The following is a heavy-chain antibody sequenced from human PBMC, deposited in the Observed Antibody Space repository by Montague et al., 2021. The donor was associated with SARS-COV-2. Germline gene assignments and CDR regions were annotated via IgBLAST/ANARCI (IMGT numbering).Heavy chain of an antibody. J-gene: IGHJ5*02. D-gene: IGHD3-3*01. CDR2: IYYSGST. CDR3: TRHPHQQISICGVVWEGNWFDP. CDR1: GGSISSSSYY. V-gene: IGHV4-39*01. Sequence: SETLSLTCTVSGGSISSSSYYWGWIRQPPGRGLEWIGSIYYSGSTYYNPSLKSRVTISVDTSKNQFSLKLSSVTAADTAVYYCTRHPHQQISICGVVWEGNWFDPWGQGTLVTVSS.